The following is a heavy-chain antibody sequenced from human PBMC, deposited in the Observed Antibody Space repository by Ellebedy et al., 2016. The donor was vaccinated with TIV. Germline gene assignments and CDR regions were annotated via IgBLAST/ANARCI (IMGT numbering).Heavy chain of an antibody. CDR2: VWYDGSDK. J-gene: IGHJ4*02. D-gene: IGHD2/OR15-2a*01. Sequence: GESLKISCAASGFTFSSYAMSWVRQAPGKGLEWVAVVWYDGSDKYYADSVKGRFTISRDNSKNTLFLQMNSLRAEDTAVYYCARESCNNITCYFDYWGLGTLVTVSS. CDR3: ARESCNNITCYFDY. V-gene: IGHV3-33*08. CDR1: GFTFSSYA.